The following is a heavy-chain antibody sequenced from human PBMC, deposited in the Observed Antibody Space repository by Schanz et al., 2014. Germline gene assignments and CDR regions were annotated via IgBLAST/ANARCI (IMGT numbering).Heavy chain of an antibody. J-gene: IGHJ4*02. V-gene: IGHV3-48*01. CDR2: ISSSSSTI. Sequence: EVQLVESGGGLVQPGGSLRLSCAASGFTFTNYAMSWVRQAPGKGLEWVAYISSSSSTIHYADSVKGRFTISRDNAKNSLYLQRDSLRAEDTAVYYCARDLPRTFLFDYWGQGTLVTVSS. CDR3: ARDLPRTFLFDY. CDR1: GFTFTNYA.